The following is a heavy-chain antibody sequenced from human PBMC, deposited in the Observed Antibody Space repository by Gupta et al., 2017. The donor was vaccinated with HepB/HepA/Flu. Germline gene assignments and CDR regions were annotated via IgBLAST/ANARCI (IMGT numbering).Heavy chain of an antibody. J-gene: IGHJ4*02. CDR2: IYYNGST. Sequence: QVQLQESGPGLVTPSQTLSITCTVSGGSLRSGDYYWCWFRQPPGKGLEWIGDIYYNGSTYYNPSLKSRVTIAVDTSKNQFSLKLSSVTAADTAVYYCAGTMVRGVMDPFDYWGQGTLVTGAS. CDR3: AGTMVRGVMDPFDY. D-gene: IGHD3-10*01. CDR1: GGSLRSGDYY. V-gene: IGHV4-30-4*01.